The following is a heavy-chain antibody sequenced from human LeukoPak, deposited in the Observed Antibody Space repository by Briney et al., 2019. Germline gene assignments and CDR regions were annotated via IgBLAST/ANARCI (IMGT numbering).Heavy chain of an antibody. CDR1: GYSISSGYY. D-gene: IGHD2-21*02. CDR3: ARVPYCGGDCYVDY. J-gene: IGHJ4*02. Sequence: PSETLSLTCTVSGYSISSGYYWGWIRQPPGKGLEWIGYIYYSGSTNYNPSLKSRVTISVDTSKNQLSLKLSSVTAADTAVYYCARVPYCGGDCYVDYWGQGTLVTVSS. CDR2: IYYSGST. V-gene: IGHV4-61*01.